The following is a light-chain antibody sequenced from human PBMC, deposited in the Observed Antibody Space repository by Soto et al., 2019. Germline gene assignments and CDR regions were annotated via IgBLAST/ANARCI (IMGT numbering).Light chain of an antibody. CDR3: LIYYGGAWV. CDR1: TGAVTNNYF. J-gene: IGLJ2*01. V-gene: IGLV7-43*01. CDR2: GTS. Sequence: QTVVTQEPSLTVSPGGTVTLTCASNTGAVTNNYFPNWFQQKPGQTPRALIYGTSDKYSWTPARFSGSLLGGKAALTLSSVQPEDEADYYCLIYYGGAWVFGGGTTVTVL.